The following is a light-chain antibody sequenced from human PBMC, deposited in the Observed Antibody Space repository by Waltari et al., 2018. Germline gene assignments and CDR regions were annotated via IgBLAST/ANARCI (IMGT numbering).Light chain of an antibody. CDR2: DDS. CDR3: SSYTSSYTYV. CDR1: SSDFGGYNY. Sequence: QSALTQPASVSGSPGQSITISCTGTSSDFGGYNYVSWYQQHPGKSPNFMIYDDSNPPAGVSNRFSGSKSGNTASLTISGLQAEDEADYYCSSYTSSYTYVFGTGTKVTVL. V-gene: IGLV2-14*03. J-gene: IGLJ1*01.